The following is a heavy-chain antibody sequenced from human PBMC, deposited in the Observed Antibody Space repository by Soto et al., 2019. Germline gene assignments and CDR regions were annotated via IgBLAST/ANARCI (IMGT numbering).Heavy chain of an antibody. CDR2: IKSKTDGGTT. V-gene: IGHV3-15*01. CDR3: TTGSKSTKNY. Sequence: GGSLRLSCAASGFTFSNAWLSWVRQAPGKGLEWVGRIKSKTDGGTTDYTAPVKGRFTISRDDSKNTLYLQMNSLKIEDTAVYYCTTGSKSTKNYWGQGTLVTVSS. CDR1: GFTFSNAW. J-gene: IGHJ4*02.